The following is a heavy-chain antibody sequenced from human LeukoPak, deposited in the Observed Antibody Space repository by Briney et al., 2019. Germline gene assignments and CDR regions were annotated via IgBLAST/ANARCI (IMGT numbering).Heavy chain of an antibody. CDR3: ARTTDWGSPAYSDY. CDR2: IYTSGST. D-gene: IGHD7-27*01. J-gene: IGHJ4*02. V-gene: IGHV4-4*07. CDR1: GGSISSYY. Sequence: SETLSLTCTVSGGSISSYYWSWIRQPAGNGLEWIGRIYTSGSTNYNPSLKSRVTMSVDTSQNQFSLKLSSMTAADTAVYYCARTTDWGSPAYSDYWGQGTLVTVSS.